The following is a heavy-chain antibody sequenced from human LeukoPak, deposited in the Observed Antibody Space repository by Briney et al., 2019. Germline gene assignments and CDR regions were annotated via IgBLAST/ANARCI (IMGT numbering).Heavy chain of an antibody. CDR1: AFTFSRYW. D-gene: IGHD1-26*01. CDR3: ARIFLGSTTLPDY. V-gene: IGHV3-7*05. J-gene: IGHJ4*02. CDR2: IKQDGSEK. Sequence: GGSLRLSCAASAFTFSRYWMTWVRQAPGKGLEWVANIKQDGSEKYYVDSVKGRFTISRDNTKNSLSLQMNSLRAEDTAAYYCARIFLGSTTLPDYWGQGTLVTVSS.